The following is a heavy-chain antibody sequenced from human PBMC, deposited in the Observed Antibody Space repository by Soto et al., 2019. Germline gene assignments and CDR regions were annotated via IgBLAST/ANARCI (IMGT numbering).Heavy chain of an antibody. D-gene: IGHD6-13*01. Sequence: QVQLQESGPGLVKPSQTLSLTCTVSGGSITSGGFYWSWIRQHPGKGLEWIAYIFHSVSTDYNPSLKSRVTISADTSKNQFSLTLTFVTAADTAVYYCVRGGIAGNWFDPWGQGTLVTVSS. CDR2: IFHSVST. J-gene: IGHJ5*02. CDR3: VRGGIAGNWFDP. V-gene: IGHV4-31*03. CDR1: GGSITSGGFY.